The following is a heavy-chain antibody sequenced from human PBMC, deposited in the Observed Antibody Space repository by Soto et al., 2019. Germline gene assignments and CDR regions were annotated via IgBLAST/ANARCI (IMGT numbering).Heavy chain of an antibody. CDR2: ISSSSSYI. CDR3: ARDRSPLGVGATTFYY. Sequence: GGSLRLSCAASGFTFSSYSMNWVRQAPGKGLEWVSSISSSSSYIYYADPVKGRFTISRDNAKNSLYLQMNSLRAEDTAVYYCARDRSPLGVGATTFYYWGQGTLVTVSS. CDR1: GFTFSSYS. J-gene: IGHJ4*02. V-gene: IGHV3-21*01. D-gene: IGHD1-26*01.